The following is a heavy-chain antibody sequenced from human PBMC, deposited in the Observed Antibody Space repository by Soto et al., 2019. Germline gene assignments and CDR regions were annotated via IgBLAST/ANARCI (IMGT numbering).Heavy chain of an antibody. D-gene: IGHD3-10*01. CDR3: ARDKYGSVDAFDL. CDR2: ISGYSGKS. CDR1: GYIFSSYH. V-gene: IGHV1-18*01. Sequence: QDQLLQSGDEVKKPGASVKVSCKASGYIFSSYHINWVRQAPGQGLEWMGWISGYSGKSKYAQKFRGRVTMTTDTSTSTAYMELRSLTSDDTAVYYCARDKYGSVDAFDLWGQGTLVTVSS. J-gene: IGHJ3*01.